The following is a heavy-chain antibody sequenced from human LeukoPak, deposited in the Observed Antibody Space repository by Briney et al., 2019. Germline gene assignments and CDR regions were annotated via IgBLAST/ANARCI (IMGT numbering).Heavy chain of an antibody. V-gene: IGHV1-8*03. CDR2: MNPNSGNT. CDR1: GYTFTSYD. CDR3: ARPGPTFGGLITYFDY. Sequence: ASVKVSCKASGYTFTSYDINWVRQATGQGLEWMGWMNPNSGNTGYAQKFQGRVTITRNTSISTAYMELSSLRSEDTALYYCARPGPTFGGLITYFDYWGQGTLVTVSS. D-gene: IGHD3-16*02. J-gene: IGHJ4*02.